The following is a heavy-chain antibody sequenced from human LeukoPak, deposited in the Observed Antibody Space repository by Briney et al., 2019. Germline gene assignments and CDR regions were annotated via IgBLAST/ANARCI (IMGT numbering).Heavy chain of an antibody. CDR2: INAGNGNT. CDR1: GYTFTSYA. J-gene: IGHJ5*02. V-gene: IGHV1-3*01. CDR3: ARDEGYYYDSSGYSHYPNWFDP. D-gene: IGHD3-22*01. Sequence: ASVKVSCKASGYTFTSYAMHWVRQAPGQRLEWMGWINAGNGNTKYSQKFQGRVTITRDTSASTAYMELSSLRSEDTAVYYCARDEGYYYDSSGYSHYPNWFDPWGQGILVTVSS.